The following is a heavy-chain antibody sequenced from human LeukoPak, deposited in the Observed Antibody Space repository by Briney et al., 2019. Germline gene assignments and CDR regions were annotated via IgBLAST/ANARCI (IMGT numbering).Heavy chain of an antibody. CDR3: ATYDSWSGYNIAY. CDR1: GFTLSSRW. D-gene: IGHD3-3*01. V-gene: IGHV3-7*03. J-gene: IGHJ4*02. CDR2: ISRDGSEK. Sequence: PGGSLRLSCVVSGFTLSSRWMMWVRQAPGEGLEWMTNISRDGSEKNYVDSVKGRFTITRDNAENSLYLQMNSLKVEDSAIYYCATYDSWSGYNIAYWGQGTLVTVSS.